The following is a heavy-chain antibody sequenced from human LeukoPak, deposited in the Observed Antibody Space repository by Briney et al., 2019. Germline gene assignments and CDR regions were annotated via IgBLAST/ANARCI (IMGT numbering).Heavy chain of an antibody. CDR1: GGSISSSSYY. CDR3: ARMRVLESGGGRYYDSSGYYGAFDI. Sequence: SETLSLTCTVSGGSISSSSYYWGWIRQPPGKGLEWIGSIYYSGSTYYNPSLKSRVTISVDTSKNQFSLKLSSVTAADTAVYYCARMRVLESGGGRYYDSSGYYGAFDIWGQGTMVTVSS. V-gene: IGHV4-39*07. D-gene: IGHD3-22*01. J-gene: IGHJ3*02. CDR2: IYYSGST.